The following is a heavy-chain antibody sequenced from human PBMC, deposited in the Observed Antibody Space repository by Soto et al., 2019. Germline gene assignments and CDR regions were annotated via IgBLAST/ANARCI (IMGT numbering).Heavy chain of an antibody. Sequence: VQLLESGGGLVQPGGSLRLSCAASGFTFSSYGMSWVRQAPGKGLEWVSAISGNGGSTYLADSVKGRFTISRDNSKNTLYLQMNSLRAEDTAVYYCAKGGVVKTYHFDYWGQGSLVAVSS. J-gene: IGHJ4*02. CDR1: GFTFSSYG. D-gene: IGHD3-3*01. CDR2: ISGNGGST. CDR3: AKGGVVKTYHFDY. V-gene: IGHV3-23*01.